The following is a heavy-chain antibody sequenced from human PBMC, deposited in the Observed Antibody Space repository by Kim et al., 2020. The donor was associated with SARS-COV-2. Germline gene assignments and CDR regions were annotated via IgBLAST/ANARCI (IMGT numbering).Heavy chain of an antibody. Sequence: TGAIQYTPSLKSRVTMAVDTSNNQLSLKLSSVTAADTAVYYCARHSPSYDPWGQGTLVTVSS. V-gene: IGHV4-59*08. J-gene: IGHJ5*02. CDR3: ARHSPSYDP. CDR2: TGAI.